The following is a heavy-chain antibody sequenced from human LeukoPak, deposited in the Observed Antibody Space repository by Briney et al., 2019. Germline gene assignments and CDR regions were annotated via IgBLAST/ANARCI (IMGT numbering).Heavy chain of an antibody. V-gene: IGHV3-9*03. Sequence: GGSLRLSCAASGFTFDDYAMHWVQQAPGKGLEWVSGISWNSGSIGYADSVKGRFTISRDNAKNSLYLQMNSLRAEDMALYYCAKDRGAAVATRQFDYWGQGTLVTVSS. J-gene: IGHJ4*02. D-gene: IGHD6-19*01. CDR2: ISWNSGSI. CDR1: GFTFDDYA. CDR3: AKDRGAAVATRQFDY.